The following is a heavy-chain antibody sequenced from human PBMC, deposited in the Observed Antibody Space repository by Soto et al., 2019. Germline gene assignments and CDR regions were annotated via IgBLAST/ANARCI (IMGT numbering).Heavy chain of an antibody. D-gene: IGHD6-6*01. CDR3: ARGGAARHLDS. CDR2: VSANNGFT. Sequence: GASVKVSCKTSGYTFTNFALSWVRQAPGQGLEWIGFVSANNGFTHFAQKFQGRVSVKTDTSTSIVYLDLRSLSSDDTAVYYCARGGAARHLDSWGQGTPVTVSS. CDR1: GYTFTNFA. V-gene: IGHV1-18*01. J-gene: IGHJ5*01.